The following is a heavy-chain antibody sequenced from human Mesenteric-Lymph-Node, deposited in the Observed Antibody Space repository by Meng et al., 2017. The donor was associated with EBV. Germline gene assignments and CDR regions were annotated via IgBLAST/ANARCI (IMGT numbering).Heavy chain of an antibody. V-gene: IGHV4-34*02. D-gene: IGHD6-13*01. J-gene: IGHJ4*02. CDR2: INPSGGT. Sequence: VPLQPGGAGRLQPSENLSRHCAVYGGSFSGSFWSWIRQPPGKGLEWSGEINPSGGTNYSPSLKSRVTISLDTSKNQFSLKLSSVTAADTAVYYCARSTRGYSSSWFDYWSQGTLVTVSS. CDR3: ARSTRGYSSSWFDY. CDR1: GGSFSGSF.